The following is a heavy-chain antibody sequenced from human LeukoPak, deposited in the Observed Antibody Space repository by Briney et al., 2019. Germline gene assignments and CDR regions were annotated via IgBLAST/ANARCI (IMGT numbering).Heavy chain of an antibody. CDR1: GFTFSSYA. V-gene: IGHV3-23*01. J-gene: IGHJ4*02. CDR3: AKKYGDYGYFDY. CDR2: ISGSGGST. D-gene: IGHD4-17*01. Sequence: GGSLRLSCEASGFTFSSYAMSWVRQAPGKGLEWVSAISGSGGSTYYADSVKGRFTISRDNSKNTLYLQMNSLRAEDTAVYYCAKKYGDYGYFDYWGQGTLVTVSS.